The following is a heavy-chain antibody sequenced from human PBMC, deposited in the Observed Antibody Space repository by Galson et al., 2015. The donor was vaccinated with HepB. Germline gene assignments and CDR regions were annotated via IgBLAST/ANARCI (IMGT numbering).Heavy chain of an antibody. CDR1: GGSISGYY. CDR2: IHTSGST. D-gene: IGHD3-3*01. J-gene: IGHJ6*03. CDR3: AREGDFWSGYPYYYYYYMDV. V-gene: IGHV4-4*07. Sequence: LSLTCTVSGGSISGYYWSWIRQPAGKGLEWIGRIHTSGSTNYNPPLHSRVTMSVDTSKHQFSLRLSSVTAADTAVYYCAREGDFWSGYPYYYYYYMDVWDKGTTVTVSS.